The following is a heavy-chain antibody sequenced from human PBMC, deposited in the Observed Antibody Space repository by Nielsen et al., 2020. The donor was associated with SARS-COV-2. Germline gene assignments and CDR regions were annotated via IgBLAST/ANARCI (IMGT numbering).Heavy chain of an antibody. V-gene: IGHV1-2*02. J-gene: IGHJ6*02. CDR2: INPNSGGT. CDR3: ARDAISAHYGMDV. D-gene: IGHD2-21*01. Sequence: VRQMPGKGLEWMGWINPNSGGTNYAQKFQGRVTMTRDTSISTAYMELSRLRSDDTAVYYCARDAISAHYGMDVWGQGTTVTVSS.